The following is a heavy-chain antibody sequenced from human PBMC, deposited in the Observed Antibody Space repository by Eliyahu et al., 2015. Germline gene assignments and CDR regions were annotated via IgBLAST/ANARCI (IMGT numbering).Heavy chain of an antibody. Sequence: QVELVQSGAQVKKPGAXXKVSCXXSGFSFRHYTXHGVRQAPGXRLEWLGSMIAGKGDTRYSQKFQSRIIITRDTSAATFYMEVTNLRSEDTAVYYCAKDNSGRFDDWGQGTLVTVSS. CDR3: AKDNSGRFDD. J-gene: IGHJ4*02. CDR2: MIAGKGDT. CDR1: GFSFRHYT. D-gene: IGHD5-12*01. V-gene: IGHV1-3*01.